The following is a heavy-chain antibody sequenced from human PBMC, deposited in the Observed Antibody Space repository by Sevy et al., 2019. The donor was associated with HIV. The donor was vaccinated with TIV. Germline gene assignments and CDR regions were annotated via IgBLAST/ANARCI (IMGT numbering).Heavy chain of an antibody. CDR1: GFTFSTYA. D-gene: IGHD3-10*01. Sequence: GGSLRLSCAASGFTFSTYAMTWVRQAPGKGLEWVSVISLGGGVTYYANSVKGRFTISRDNSKITLYLQMNSLKTEDTAVYYCAKDRVSGTYYTGDFDYWGQGTLVTVSS. CDR2: ISLGGGVT. J-gene: IGHJ4*02. V-gene: IGHV3-23*01. CDR3: AKDRVSGTYYTGDFDY.